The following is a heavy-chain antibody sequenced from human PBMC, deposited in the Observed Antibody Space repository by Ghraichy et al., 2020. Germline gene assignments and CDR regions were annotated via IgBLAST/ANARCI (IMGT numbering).Heavy chain of an antibody. CDR3: ARDPWTNGVYDY. Sequence: GESLNISCADSGFTFSRYWMHWVRQAPGKGLVWVSRINSDGSSTTYADSVKGRFTISRVNAKNTLYLQMNSLRAEDTAVYYCARDPWTNGVYDYWGQGTLVTVSS. J-gene: IGHJ4*02. CDR1: GFTFSRYW. V-gene: IGHV3-74*01. D-gene: IGHD2-8*01. CDR2: INSDGSST.